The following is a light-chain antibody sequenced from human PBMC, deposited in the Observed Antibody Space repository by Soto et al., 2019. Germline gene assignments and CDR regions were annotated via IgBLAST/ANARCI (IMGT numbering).Light chain of an antibody. CDR1: QNIRSW. V-gene: IGKV1-5*03. CDR2: SAS. Sequence: DIQMTQSPSTLSASVGDRVTITCRASQNIRSWLAWYQQKPGKAPELLIYSASGLESGVPSRFSGSGFGTEFTLTISSLQPDDFAPYYCQEYNGNSGLTFGGGTKVESK. CDR3: QEYNGNSGLT. J-gene: IGKJ4*01.